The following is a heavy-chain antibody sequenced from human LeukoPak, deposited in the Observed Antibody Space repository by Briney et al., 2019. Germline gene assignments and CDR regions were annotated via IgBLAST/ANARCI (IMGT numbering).Heavy chain of an antibody. Sequence: GGFLRLSCAASEFNFNSYAMSWARQAPGKGLEWVSTISGSGSRTYYADSVRGRFTISRDNSKNTLYLQMNSLRAEDTAVYYCAKGMKAYDYVWGGYRPLSYYGVDVWGQGTTVTVSS. CDR3: AKGMKAYDYVWGGYRPLSYYGVDV. D-gene: IGHD3-16*02. V-gene: IGHV3-23*01. CDR1: EFNFNSYA. J-gene: IGHJ6*02. CDR2: ISGSGSRT.